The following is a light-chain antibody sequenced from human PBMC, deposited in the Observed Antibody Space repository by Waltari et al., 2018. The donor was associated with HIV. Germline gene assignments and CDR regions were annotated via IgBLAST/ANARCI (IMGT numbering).Light chain of an antibody. CDR2: YDS. V-gene: IGLV3-21*04. J-gene: IGLJ2*01. CDR1: NIERKS. Sequence: SSVLTQPPSVSVAPGKTAMITSGGNNIERKSVHWYQQKAGQAPVLLIYYDSDRPSGIPERFSGSNSGNTATLTISRVGDGDEADYYCQVGDSSSDHVLFGGGTKLTVL. CDR3: QVGDSSSDHVL.